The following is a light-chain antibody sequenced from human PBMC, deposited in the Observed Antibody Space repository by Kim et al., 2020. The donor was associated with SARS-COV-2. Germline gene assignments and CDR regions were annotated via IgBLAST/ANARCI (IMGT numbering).Light chain of an antibody. V-gene: IGLV2-14*03. Sequence: GPSITISGPGTSSDVGAYDYVSWYQQHPGKTPKLMIYDVTKRPSGVSNRFSASKSGDTASLAISGLQSEDEADYYCSSYASGDTWVFGGGTQLTVL. CDR3: SSYASGDTWV. CDR2: DVT. CDR1: SSDVGAYDY. J-gene: IGLJ3*02.